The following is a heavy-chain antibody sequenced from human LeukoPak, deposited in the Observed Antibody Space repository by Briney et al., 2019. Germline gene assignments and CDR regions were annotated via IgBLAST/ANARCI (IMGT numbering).Heavy chain of an antibody. D-gene: IGHD3-9*01. J-gene: IGHJ6*02. CDR2: INHSGST. CDR1: GGSFSGYY. Sequence: SETLSLTCAVYGGSFSGYYWSWIRQPPGKGLEWIGEINHSGSTNYNPSLKSRVTISVDTSKNQFSLKLSSVTAADTAVYYCARGLRYFDWLYILYGMDVRGQGTTVTVSS. CDR3: ARGLRYFDWLYILYGMDV. V-gene: IGHV4-34*01.